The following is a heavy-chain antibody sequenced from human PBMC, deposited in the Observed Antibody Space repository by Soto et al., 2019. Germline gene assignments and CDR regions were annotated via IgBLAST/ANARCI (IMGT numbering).Heavy chain of an antibody. Sequence: ASVNVSCKASGYTFTSYGISWVRQAPGQGLEWMGWISAYNGNTNYAQKLQGRVTMTTDTSTSTAYMELRSLRSDDTAVYYCARYCSSTSCQYYYGMEIWGNGNTVNVSA. V-gene: IGHV1-18*04. CDR3: ARYCSSTSCQYYYGMEI. D-gene: IGHD2-2*01. CDR1: GYTFTSYG. CDR2: ISAYNGNT. J-gene: IGHJ6*04.